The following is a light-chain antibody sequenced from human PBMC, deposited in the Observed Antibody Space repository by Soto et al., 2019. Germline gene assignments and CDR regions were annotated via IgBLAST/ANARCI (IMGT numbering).Light chain of an antibody. CDR1: SADVGAFDY. Sequence: QSAPTQPASVSGSPGQSITISCAGTSADVGAFDYVSWYQHHPGKVPKLMIYDVSYRPSGVSTRFSGSKSANMASLTISGLQPDDEADYYFPAYTNSSTLVFGGGTKLTVL. J-gene: IGLJ3*02. CDR2: DVS. CDR3: PAYTNSSTLV. V-gene: IGLV2-14*03.